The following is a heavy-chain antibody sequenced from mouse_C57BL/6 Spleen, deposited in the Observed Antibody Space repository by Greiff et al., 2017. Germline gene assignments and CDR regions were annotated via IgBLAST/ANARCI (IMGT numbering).Heavy chain of an antibody. V-gene: IGHV5-9*01. CDR2: ISGGGGNT. CDR1: GFTFSRYT. Sequence: EVKLVESGGGLVKPGGSLQLSCAASGFTFSRYTMSWVRQTPEKRLEWVATISGGGGNTYYPDSVQGRFTISRDNAKNTLYLQMSRLRSEDTALYYCARVRDYYAMDYWGQGTSVTVSS. CDR3: ARVRDYYAMDY. J-gene: IGHJ4*01. D-gene: IGHD2-1*01.